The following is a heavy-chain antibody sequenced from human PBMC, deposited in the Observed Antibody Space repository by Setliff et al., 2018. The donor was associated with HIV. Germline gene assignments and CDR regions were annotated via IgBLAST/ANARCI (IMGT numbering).Heavy chain of an antibody. CDR3: ASGPRPVDVDYYYMDA. Sequence: SETLSLTCTVSGGSISGYYWSWIRQPAGKGLEWIGRSAYTTYNPSLESRVTMSLDTSRNQITLRLNSVTAAEPAVYYCASGPRPVDVDYYYMDARGQGYTVTVSS. CDR2: SAYT. J-gene: IGHJ6*03. V-gene: IGHV4-4*07. CDR1: GGSISGYY.